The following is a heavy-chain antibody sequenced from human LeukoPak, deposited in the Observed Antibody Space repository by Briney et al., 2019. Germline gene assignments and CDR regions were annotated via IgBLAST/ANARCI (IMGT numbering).Heavy chain of an antibody. CDR2: IYYSGRT. CDR3: ARHHRSGYYEVDY. CDR1: GGSISSSDYY. D-gene: IGHD6-25*01. J-gene: IGHJ4*02. Sequence: SETLSLTCTVSGGSISSSDYYWGWIRQPPGRGLEWIGTIYYSGRTSNNPSLKSRVTMSVDTSKNQFSLKLSSVTAADTAVYYCARHHRSGYYEVDYWGQGALVTVSS. V-gene: IGHV4-39*01.